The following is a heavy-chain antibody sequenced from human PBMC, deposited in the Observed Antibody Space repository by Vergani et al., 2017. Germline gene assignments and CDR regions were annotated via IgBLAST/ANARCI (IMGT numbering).Heavy chain of an antibody. D-gene: IGHD5-18*01. CDR1: GVSVTAFN. Sequence: QAQLQESGPGLVKPSETLSLTCHVFGVSVTAFNCNWIRQAPGKGLEWNGSLSTTGGGTQASHNPSLKSRVSISVDTSKRQFSLRLTSVTAADSAIYYCAGDTHSLQGADRWGQGLLVSVSS. J-gene: IGHJ5*02. CDR2: LSTTGGGTQA. CDR3: AGDTHSLQGADR. V-gene: IGHV4-59*02.